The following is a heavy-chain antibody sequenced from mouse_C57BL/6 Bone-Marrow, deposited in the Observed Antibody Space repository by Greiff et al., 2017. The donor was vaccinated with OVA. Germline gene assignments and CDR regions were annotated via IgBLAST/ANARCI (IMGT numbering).Heavy chain of an antibody. D-gene: IGHD1-1*01. J-gene: IGHJ4*01. CDR2: INSDGSST. V-gene: IGHV5-16*01. CDR1: GFTFSDYY. CDR3: ARYYYGSSGYYAMDY. Sequence: EVQLVESEGGLVQPGSSMKLSCTASGFTFSDYYMAWVRQVPEKGLEWVANINSDGSSTYYLDSLKSRFIISRDNAKNILYLQMSRLKSEDTATYDCARYYYGSSGYYAMDYWGQGTSVTVSS.